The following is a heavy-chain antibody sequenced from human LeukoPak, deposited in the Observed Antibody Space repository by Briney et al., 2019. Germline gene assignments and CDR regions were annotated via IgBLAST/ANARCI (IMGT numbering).Heavy chain of an antibody. CDR3: ARGRNHHHYGSGIYWFDP. J-gene: IGHJ5*02. Sequence: SQTLSLTCTVSGGSISSGGYYWSWIRQHPGKGLEWIGYIYYSGSTYYNPSLKSRVTISVDTSKNQFSLKLSSVTAADTAMYYCARGRNHHHYGSGIYWFDPWGQGTLVTVSS. CDR2: IYYSGST. D-gene: IGHD3-10*01. V-gene: IGHV4-31*03. CDR1: GGSISSGGYY.